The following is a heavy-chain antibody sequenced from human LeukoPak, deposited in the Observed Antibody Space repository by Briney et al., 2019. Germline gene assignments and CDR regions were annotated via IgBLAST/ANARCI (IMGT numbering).Heavy chain of an antibody. CDR3: ARQVGRFEY. Sequence: SETLSLTCTAPGGSISRSSYYWAWIRRPPGKELEWIGSIHYSGTTYYKPSLKSRVTISVDTSKNQFSLTLTSVSAEDTAIYYCARQVGRFEYCGQGTLVTVSS. CDR1: GGSISRSSYY. J-gene: IGHJ4*02. CDR2: IHYSGTT. V-gene: IGHV4-39*01. D-gene: IGHD1-26*01.